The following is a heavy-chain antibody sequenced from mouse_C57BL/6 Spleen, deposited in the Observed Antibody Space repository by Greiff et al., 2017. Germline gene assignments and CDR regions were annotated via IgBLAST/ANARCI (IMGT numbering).Heavy chain of an antibody. CDR1: GYTFTSYW. Sequence: VQLQQPGAELVMPGASVKLSCKASGYTFTSYWMHWVKQRPGQGLEWIGEIDPSDSYTNYNQKFKGKSTLTVDKSSSTAYMQLSSLTSEDSAVYYCAREAQATSPGFAYWGQGTLVTVSA. V-gene: IGHV1-69*01. J-gene: IGHJ3*01. CDR2: IDPSDSYT. D-gene: IGHD3-2*02. CDR3: AREAQATSPGFAY.